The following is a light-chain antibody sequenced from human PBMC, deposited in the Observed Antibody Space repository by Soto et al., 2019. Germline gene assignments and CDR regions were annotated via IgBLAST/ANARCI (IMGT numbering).Light chain of an antibody. CDR3: GTWGSSLSGYV. CDR1: SSNIGNNY. J-gene: IGLJ1*01. CDR2: ENN. Sequence: QSVLTQPPSVSAAPGQKVTISCSGSSSNIGNNYVSWYQQLPGTAPKLLIYENNRRPSGIPDRFSGSKSGTSATLGITGLQTGDEADYYCGTWGSSLSGYVFGTGTKLTVL. V-gene: IGLV1-51*02.